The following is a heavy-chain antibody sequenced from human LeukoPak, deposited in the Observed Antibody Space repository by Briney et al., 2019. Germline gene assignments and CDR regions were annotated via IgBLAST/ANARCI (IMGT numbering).Heavy chain of an antibody. Sequence: SETLSLTCTVSGGSISSSSYYWGWIRQPPGKGLEWIGSIYYSGSTYYNPSLKSRVTISVDTSKNQFSLKLSSVTAADTAVYYCARERGTYYDILTGYFDYWGQGTLVTVSS. CDR2: IYYSGST. CDR3: ARERGTYYDILTGYFDY. J-gene: IGHJ4*02. V-gene: IGHV4-39*07. CDR1: GGSISSSSYY. D-gene: IGHD3-9*01.